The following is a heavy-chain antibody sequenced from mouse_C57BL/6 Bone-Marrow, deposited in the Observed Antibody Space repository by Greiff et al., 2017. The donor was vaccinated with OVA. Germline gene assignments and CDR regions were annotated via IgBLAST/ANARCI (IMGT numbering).Heavy chain of an antibody. Sequence: EVKLVESGPELVKPGASVKISCKASGYSFTGYYMNWVKQSPEKSLEWIGEINPSTGGTTYNQKFKAKATLTVDKSSSTAYMQLKSLTSEDSAVYYCARITTVPFYAMDYWGQGTSVTVSS. CDR3: ARITTVPFYAMDY. J-gene: IGHJ4*01. V-gene: IGHV1-42*01. CDR1: GYSFTGYY. D-gene: IGHD1-1*01. CDR2: INPSTGGT.